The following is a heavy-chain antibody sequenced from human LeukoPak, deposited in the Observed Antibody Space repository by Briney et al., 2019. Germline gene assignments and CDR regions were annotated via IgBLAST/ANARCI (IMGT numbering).Heavy chain of an antibody. D-gene: IGHD1-26*01. Sequence: GGSLRLSCAASGFTFSSYSMNWVRQAPGKGLEWVSSISSSSSYIYYADSVKGRFTISRDNAKSSLYLQMNSLRAEDTAVYYCARDAYSGSYYGDGAFDIWGQGTTVTVSS. CDR1: GFTFSSYS. CDR2: ISSSSSYI. J-gene: IGHJ3*02. V-gene: IGHV3-21*01. CDR3: ARDAYSGSYYGDGAFDI.